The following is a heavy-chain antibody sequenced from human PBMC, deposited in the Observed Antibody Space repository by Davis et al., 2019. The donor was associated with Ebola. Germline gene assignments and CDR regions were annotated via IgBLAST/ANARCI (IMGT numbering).Heavy chain of an antibody. V-gene: IGHV1-8*01. CDR3: ARVGAVAGSSRYYYGMDV. Sequence: ASVKVSCKASGYTFTSYDINWVRQATGQGLEWMGWMNPNSGNTGYAQKLQGRVTMTTDTSTSTAYMELRSLRSDDTAVYYCARVGAVAGSSRYYYGMDVWGQGTTVTVSS. J-gene: IGHJ6*02. CDR2: MNPNSGNT. CDR1: GYTFTSYD. D-gene: IGHD6-19*01.